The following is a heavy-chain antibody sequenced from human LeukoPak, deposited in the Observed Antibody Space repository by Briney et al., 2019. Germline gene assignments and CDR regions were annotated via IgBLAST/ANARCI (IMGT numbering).Heavy chain of an antibody. V-gene: IGHV3-23*01. D-gene: IGHD4-11*01. J-gene: IGHJ4*02. Sequence: PGGSLRLSCAASGFTVSSYAMTWVRQAPGKGLQWISSISVSGDDTNYADSVKGRFTISRDNSKNTLYLQMNTLRAEDTAVYYCAMLASQYLTSWFDYWGQGTLVTVSS. CDR3: AMLASQYLTSWFDY. CDR1: GFTVSSYA. CDR2: ISVSGDDT.